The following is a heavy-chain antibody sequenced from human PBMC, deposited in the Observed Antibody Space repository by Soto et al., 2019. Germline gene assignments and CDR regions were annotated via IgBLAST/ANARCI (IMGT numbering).Heavy chain of an antibody. D-gene: IGHD2-21*02. CDR3: ARAPILVSVTLHENYFDS. CDR2: IIPIFDTT. CDR1: GYTFTGHY. V-gene: IGHV1-69*13. J-gene: IGHJ4*02. Sequence: SVKVSCKASGYTFTGHYIHWVRQAPEQGLEWMGGIIPIFDTTNYAQKLQGRITIIADESTNTVYMELSNLRSADTGVYYCARAPILVSVTLHENYFDSWGQGTLVTVSS.